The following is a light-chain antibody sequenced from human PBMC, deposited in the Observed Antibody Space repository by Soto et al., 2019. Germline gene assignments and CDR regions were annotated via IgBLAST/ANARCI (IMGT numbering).Light chain of an antibody. V-gene: IGKV1-33*01. J-gene: IGKJ4*01. CDR1: QDISNY. CDR2: AAS. CDR3: QQYDNLPRT. Sequence: DIPMTQSPSSLSASVVDRVTITCQASQDISNYLNWYQQKLGKAPKLLIYAASNLETGVPSRFSGSGSGTDFTFTISSLQPEDVATYYCQQYDNLPRTFGGGTRVEIK.